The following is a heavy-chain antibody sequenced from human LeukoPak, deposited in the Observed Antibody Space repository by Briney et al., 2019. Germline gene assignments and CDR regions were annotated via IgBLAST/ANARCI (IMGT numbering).Heavy chain of an antibody. J-gene: IGHJ4*02. D-gene: IGHD3-22*01. CDR2: IIPMLGTA. CDR3: ARGPRDYYDSGGYQFD. Sequence: SVKVSCKASGGTFSSYAISWVRQAPGQGPEWMGGIIPMLGTANYAQKFQGRVTITADESTSTAYMELSSLRSEDTAVYYCARGPRDYYDSGGYQFDWGQGTLVTVSS. CDR1: GGTFSSYA. V-gene: IGHV1-69*13.